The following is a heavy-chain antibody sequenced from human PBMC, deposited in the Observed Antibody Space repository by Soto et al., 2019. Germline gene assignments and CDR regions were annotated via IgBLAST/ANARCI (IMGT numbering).Heavy chain of an antibody. CDR2: ISYDGSNK. D-gene: IGHD2-15*01. J-gene: IGHJ6*03. V-gene: IGHV3-30*18. CDR3: AKDAVVANYMDV. CDR1: GFTSSSYG. Sequence: TGGSLRLSCAASGFTSSSYGMHWVRQAPGKGLEWVAVISYDGSNKYYADSVKGRFTISRDNSKNTLYLQMNSLRAEDTAVYYCAKDAVVANYMDVWGKGTTVTVSS.